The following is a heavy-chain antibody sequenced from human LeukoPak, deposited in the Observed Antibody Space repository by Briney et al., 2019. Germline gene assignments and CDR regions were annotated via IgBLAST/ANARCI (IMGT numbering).Heavy chain of an antibody. J-gene: IGHJ4*02. Sequence: GGSLRLSCAASGFTFSGYSMIWVRQAPGRGLEWLSYISSSSSTISYADSVKGRFTISRDNDQNSLYLLMNSLRDEDTAVYYCAKRASGSGTSLYYFDYWGQGTLVTVSS. CDR2: ISSSSSTI. CDR3: AKRASGSGTSLYYFDY. V-gene: IGHV3-48*02. CDR1: GFTFSGYS. D-gene: IGHD3-10*01.